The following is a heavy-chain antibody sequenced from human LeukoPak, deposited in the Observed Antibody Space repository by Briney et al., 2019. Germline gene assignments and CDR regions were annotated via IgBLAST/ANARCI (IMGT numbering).Heavy chain of an antibody. CDR3: ARGGGRYSVDY. V-gene: IGHV1-2*02. J-gene: IGHJ4*02. D-gene: IGHD1-26*01. CDR1: GYTFIDYY. Sequence: GASVKVSCKAPGYTFIDYYMHWVRQAPGQGLEWIGWISPNSGGTKYVQKFQGRVTMTRDTSITTVYMELSGLSFDDTAVYYCARGGGRYSVDYWGQGTLVIVPS. CDR2: ISPNSGGT.